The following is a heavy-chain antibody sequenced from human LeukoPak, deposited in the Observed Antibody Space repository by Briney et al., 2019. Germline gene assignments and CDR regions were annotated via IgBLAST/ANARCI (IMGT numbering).Heavy chain of an antibody. CDR2: IRYDGSNK. J-gene: IGHJ6*03. Sequence: GGSLRLPCAASGFTFSSYGMHWVRQAPGKGLEWVAFIRYDGSNKYYADSVKGRFTISRDNSKNTLYLQMNSLRAEDTAVYYCARQYYDSNGYYYAYYYYYMDVWGKGTTVTVS. V-gene: IGHV3-30*02. CDR3: ARQYYDSNGYYYAYYYYYMDV. CDR1: GFTFSSYG. D-gene: IGHD3-22*01.